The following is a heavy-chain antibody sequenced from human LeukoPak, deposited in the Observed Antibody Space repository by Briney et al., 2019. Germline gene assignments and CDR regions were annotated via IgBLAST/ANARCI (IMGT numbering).Heavy chain of an antibody. V-gene: IGHV5-51*01. J-gene: IGHJ4*02. CDR3: ARRTYYYDSSRKGGFDY. CDR2: IYPGDSDT. Sequence: GESLKISCKGSGYSFTSYWIGWVRQMPGKGLEWMGIIYPGDSDTRYSPFFQGQVTISADKSISTAYLQWSSLKAPDTAMYYCARRTYYYDSSRKGGFDYWGQGTLVTVSS. CDR1: GYSFTSYW. D-gene: IGHD3-22*01.